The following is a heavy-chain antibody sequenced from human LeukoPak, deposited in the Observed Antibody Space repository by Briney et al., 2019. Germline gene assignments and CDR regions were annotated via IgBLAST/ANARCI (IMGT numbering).Heavy chain of an antibody. CDR3: ATSRLRYYFDY. CDR1: GGSISSSNW. CDR2: IYHSGST. V-gene: IGHV4-4*02. Sequence: PSETLSLTCAVSGGSISSSNWWSWVRQPPGKGLEWIGEIYHSGSTNYNPSLKSRVTISVDTSKNQFSLKLSSVTAEDTAVYYCATSRLRYYFDYWGQGTLVTVSS. J-gene: IGHJ4*02.